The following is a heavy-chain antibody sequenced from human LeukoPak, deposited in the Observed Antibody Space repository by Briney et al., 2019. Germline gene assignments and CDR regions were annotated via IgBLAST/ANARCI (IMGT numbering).Heavy chain of an antibody. J-gene: IGHJ4*03. D-gene: IGHD2-15*01. Sequence: PSETLSLTCAVYGGSFSRYYWSWIRQSPGKGLEWIAEINHRGDTNYNPSVKSRVTISVDTSKNQFSLKVTSLTAADTAVYFCARGPTISEAGYFDYWGQGTLVTVSS. CDR2: INHRGDT. CDR3: ARGPTISEAGYFDY. CDR1: GGSFSRYY. V-gene: IGHV4-34*01.